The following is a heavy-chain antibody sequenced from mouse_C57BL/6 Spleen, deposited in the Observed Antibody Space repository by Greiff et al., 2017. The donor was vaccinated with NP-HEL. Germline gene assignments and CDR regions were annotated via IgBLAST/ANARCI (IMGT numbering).Heavy chain of an antibody. CDR3: ARALDIYYAMDD. CDR2: INPYNGGT. J-gene: IGHJ4*01. Sequence: VQLQQSGPVLVKPGASVKMSCKASGYTFTDYYMNWVKQSHGKSLEWIGVINPYNGGTSYNQKFKGKATLTVDKSSSTAYMELNSLTSEDSAVYYCARALDIYYAMDDWGQGTSVTVSS. CDR1: GYTFTDYY. V-gene: IGHV1-19*01.